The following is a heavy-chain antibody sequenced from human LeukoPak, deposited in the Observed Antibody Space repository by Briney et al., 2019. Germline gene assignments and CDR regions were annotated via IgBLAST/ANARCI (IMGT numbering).Heavy chain of an antibody. V-gene: IGHV3-23*01. CDR1: GFTFSSYA. CDR2: ISGSGGST. CDR3: ARVGRYYDSSGYYQT. J-gene: IGHJ5*02. D-gene: IGHD3-22*01. Sequence: GGSLRLSCAASGFTFSSYAMSWVRQAPGKGLEWVSAISGSGGSTYYADSVKGRFTISRDNAKNSLYLQMNSLRAEDTAVYYCARVGRYYDSSGYYQTWGQGTLVTVSS.